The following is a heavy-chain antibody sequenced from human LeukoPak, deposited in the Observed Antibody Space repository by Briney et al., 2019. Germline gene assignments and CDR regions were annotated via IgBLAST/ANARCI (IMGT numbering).Heavy chain of an antibody. CDR2: ISGYTGNT. CDR3: ARDLSMIGGVTDDY. J-gene: IGHJ4*02. D-gene: IGHD3-16*01. Sequence: ASVKVSCKASGYSFTSYGISWVRQAPGQGLEWMGWISGYTGNTNYAQKLQGRVSMTTDTSTTTVYTELRSLRSDDTAVYYCARDLSMIGGVTDDYWGQGTLVTVSS. CDR1: GYSFTSYG. V-gene: IGHV1-18*01.